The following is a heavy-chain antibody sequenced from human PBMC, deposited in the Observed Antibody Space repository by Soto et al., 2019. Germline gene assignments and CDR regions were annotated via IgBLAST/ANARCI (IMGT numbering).Heavy chain of an antibody. J-gene: IGHJ6*02. CDR2: IHGGGDT. V-gene: IGHV3-53*05. CDR1: GFAVSSNY. Sequence: GGSLRLSCAASGFAVSSNYMTWVRQAPGKGLEWVSVIHGGGDTYYADSVKGRFTISRDNSKNTLYLQMNSLIAEDTAVYYCARDWWDYGMDVWGQGTTVTVSS. CDR3: ARDWWDYGMDV. D-gene: IGHD2-15*01.